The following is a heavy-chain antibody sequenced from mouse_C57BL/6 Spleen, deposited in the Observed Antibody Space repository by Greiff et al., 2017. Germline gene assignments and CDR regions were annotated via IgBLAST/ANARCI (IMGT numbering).Heavy chain of an antibody. CDR1: GFSFNTYA. J-gene: IGHJ2*01. V-gene: IGHV10-1*01. Sequence: DVKLVESGGGLVQPKGSLKLSCAASGFSFNTYAMNWVRQAPGKGLEWVARIRSKSNNYATYYADSVKDRFTISRDDSESMLYLQMNNLETEDTSMYCCERQRGYYDYDLDYWGQGTTLTVSS. CDR2: IRSKSNNYAT. D-gene: IGHD2-4*01. CDR3: ERQRGYYDYDLDY.